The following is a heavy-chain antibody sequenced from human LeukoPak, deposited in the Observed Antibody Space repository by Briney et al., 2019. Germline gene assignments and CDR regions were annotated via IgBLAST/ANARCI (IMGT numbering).Heavy chain of an antibody. CDR2: ISSRSSYI. CDR1: GFTFSSYS. V-gene: IGHV3-21*01. CDR3: AREVPNDYGDNVPDY. Sequence: GGSLRLSCAASGFTFSSYSMNWVRQAPGKGREWVSSISSRSSYIYYADSVKGRFTISRDNAKNSLYLQMNSLRAEDTAVYYCAREVPNDYGDNVPDYWGQGTLVTVSS. J-gene: IGHJ4*02. D-gene: IGHD4-17*01.